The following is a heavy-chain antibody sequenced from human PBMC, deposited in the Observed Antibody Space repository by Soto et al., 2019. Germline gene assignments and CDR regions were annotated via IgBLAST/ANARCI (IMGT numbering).Heavy chain of an antibody. J-gene: IGHJ4*02. D-gene: IGHD2-8*01. CDR2: IDQGGLET. CDR3: ARTILIRYCDN. Sequence: EVQLVQSGGGLVQPGGSLRLSCEASGFTFSHYWMSWVRQAPGKGLEWVAFIDQGGLETHYADSVKGRLTLSRDNAKNTVLLEMRSLRAEDTSMYYCARTILIRYCDNWGQGTPVTVSS. CDR1: GFTFSHYW. V-gene: IGHV3-7*03.